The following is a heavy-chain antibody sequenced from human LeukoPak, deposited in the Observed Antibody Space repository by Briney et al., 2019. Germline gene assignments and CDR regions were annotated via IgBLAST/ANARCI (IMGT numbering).Heavy chain of an antibody. CDR2: IYYTGRT. D-gene: IGHD2-15*01. CDR1: GDSTSNYY. J-gene: IGHJ4*02. V-gene: IGHV4-59*01. CDR3: ARENGSGAPTY. Sequence: SETLSLTCTVSGDSTSNYYWDWIRQPPGKGLEWIGSIYYTGRTNYNPSLKSRLTISIDTSKNQFSLKLSSVTAADTAVYYCARENGSGAPTYWGQGTLVTVSS.